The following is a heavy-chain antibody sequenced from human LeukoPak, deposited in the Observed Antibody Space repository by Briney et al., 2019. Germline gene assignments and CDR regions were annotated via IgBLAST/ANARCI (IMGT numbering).Heavy chain of an antibody. CDR3: ARDSRVASIY. CDR1: GFPFSTYT. D-gene: IGHD2-2*01. CDR2: ISYDGSYK. Sequence: GGSLRLSCAASGFPFSTYTLPCVRQAPGKGLEWVSLISYDGSYKSYADSLKGRFTISRDNSKNTLYLQMNSLRAEDTAVFYCARDSRVASIYWGLGTLVTVSS. V-gene: IGHV3-30*04. J-gene: IGHJ4*02.